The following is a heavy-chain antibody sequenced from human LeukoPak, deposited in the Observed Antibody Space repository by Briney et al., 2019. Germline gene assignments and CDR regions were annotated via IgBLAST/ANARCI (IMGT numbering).Heavy chain of an antibody. Sequence: GGSLRLSCAASGFTFSSYSMNWVRRAPGKGLEWVSSISSSSSYIYYADSVKGRFTISRDNAKNSLYLQMNSLRAEDTAVYYCARDLGGIAAAGPYYYYGMDVWGQGTTVTVSS. V-gene: IGHV3-21*01. CDR3: ARDLGGIAAAGPYYYYGMDV. D-gene: IGHD6-13*01. CDR1: GFTFSSYS. J-gene: IGHJ6*02. CDR2: ISSSSSYI.